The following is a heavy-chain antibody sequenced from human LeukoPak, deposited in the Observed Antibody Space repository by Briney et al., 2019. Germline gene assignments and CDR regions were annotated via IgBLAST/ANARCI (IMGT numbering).Heavy chain of an antibody. Sequence: PSETLSLTCTVSGGSISSYYWSWIRQPAGKGLEWIGRIYTSGSTNYNPSLKSRVTMSVDTSEDQFSLRLSSVTAADTATYYCATMGRIRYGTAVNHWGQGTLVTVSS. J-gene: IGHJ5*02. CDR2: IYTSGST. CDR1: GGSISSYY. V-gene: IGHV4-4*07. D-gene: IGHD3-16*02. CDR3: ATMGRIRYGTAVNH.